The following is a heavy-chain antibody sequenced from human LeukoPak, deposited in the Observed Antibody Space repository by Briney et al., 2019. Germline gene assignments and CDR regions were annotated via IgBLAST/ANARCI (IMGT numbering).Heavy chain of an antibody. CDR2: ISGSGGST. Sequence: GGSLRLSCTASGFTFSSYAMSWVRQAPGKGLEWVSAISGSGGSTYHADSVKGRFTISRDNSKNTLYLQMNSLRAEDTAVYYCAKDSVGITIFGVVISDYFDYWGQGTLVTVSS. CDR1: GFTFSSYA. D-gene: IGHD3-3*01. V-gene: IGHV3-23*01. CDR3: AKDSVGITIFGVVISDYFDY. J-gene: IGHJ4*02.